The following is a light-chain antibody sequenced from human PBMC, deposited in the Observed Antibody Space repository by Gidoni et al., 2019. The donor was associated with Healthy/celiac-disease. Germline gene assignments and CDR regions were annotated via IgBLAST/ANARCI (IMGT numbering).Light chain of an antibody. Sequence: DPVCITCRASQSISSYLNWYQQKPGKAPKLLIYAASSLQSGVQSRFSGSGSGTDFTLTISRLQPEDFATYYCHQSYSTPLFTFGPGTQVDIK. CDR3: HQSYSTPLFT. CDR2: AAS. V-gene: IGKV1-39*01. J-gene: IGKJ3*01. CDR1: QSISSY.